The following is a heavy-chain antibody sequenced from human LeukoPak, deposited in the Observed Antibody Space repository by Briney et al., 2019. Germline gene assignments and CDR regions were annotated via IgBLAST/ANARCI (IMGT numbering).Heavy chain of an antibody. CDR3: ARDRLARRGFDP. J-gene: IGHJ5*02. D-gene: IGHD6-19*01. CDR1: GFTFSSYA. CDR2: ISGSGGST. Sequence: PGGSLRLSCAASGFTFSSYAMSWVRQAPGKGLEWVSAISGSGGSTYYADSVKGRFTISRDNSKNTLYLQMNSLRAEDTAVYYCARDRLARRGFDPWGQGTLVTVSS. V-gene: IGHV3-23*01.